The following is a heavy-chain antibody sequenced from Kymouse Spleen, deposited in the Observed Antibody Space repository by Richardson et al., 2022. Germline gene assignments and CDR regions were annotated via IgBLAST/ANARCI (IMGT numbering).Heavy chain of an antibody. CDR3: ARGSGIAVAGTSYYFDY. CDR2: INHSGST. V-gene: IGHV4-34*01. J-gene: IGHJ4*02. CDR1: GGSFSGYY. Sequence: QVQLQQWGAGLLKPSETLSLTCAVYGGSFSGYYWSWIRQPPGKGLEWIGEINHSGSTNYNPSLKSRVTISVDTSKNQFSLKLSSVTAADTAVYYCARGSGIAVAGTSYYFDYWGQGTLVTVSS. D-gene: IGHD6-19*01.